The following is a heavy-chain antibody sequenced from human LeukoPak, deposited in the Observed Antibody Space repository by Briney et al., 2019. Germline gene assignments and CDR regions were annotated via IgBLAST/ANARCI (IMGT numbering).Heavy chain of an antibody. J-gene: IGHJ4*02. CDR1: GFTFSTYN. CDR3: ARAAGEMATIRY. V-gene: IGHV3-21*01. CDR2: ISGSSSYI. D-gene: IGHD5-24*01. Sequence: GGSLRLSCAASGFTFSTYNMNWVRQAPGKGLEWVSSISGSSSYIYYADSVKGRFSISRDNAKNSPYLQMNSLRAEDTAVYYCARAAGEMATIRYWGQGTLVTVSS.